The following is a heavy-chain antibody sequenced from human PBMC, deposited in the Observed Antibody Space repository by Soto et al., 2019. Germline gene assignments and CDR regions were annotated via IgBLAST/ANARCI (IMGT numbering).Heavy chain of an antibody. CDR1: GGSFSGNY. CDR2: INQSGST. V-gene: IGHV4-34*01. J-gene: IGHJ6*04. Sequence: SETLSLTCAVYGGSFSGNYWRWIRQPPGKGLEWIGEINQSGSTNYNPSLKSRVTISVDTSKNQFSLKLSSVTAADTAVYYCARGLSYCSGGSCYPARGMDVWGKGTTVTVSS. CDR3: ARGLSYCSGGSCYPARGMDV. D-gene: IGHD2-15*01.